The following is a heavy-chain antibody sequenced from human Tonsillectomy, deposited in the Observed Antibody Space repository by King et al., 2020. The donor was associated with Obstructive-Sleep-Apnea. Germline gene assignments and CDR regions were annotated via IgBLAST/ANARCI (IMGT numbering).Heavy chain of an antibody. CDR3: AKGSGSHLYYYYGMDV. CDR1: GSTFSDYY. CDR2: ISSSGDTI. Sequence: VQLVESGGGLVKPGGSLRLSCAASGSTFSDYYMSWIRQAPGKGLEWVSYISSSGDTIYYADSVKGRFTISRDDAKNSLFLQMNSLRAEDTAVYYCAKGSGSHLYYYYGMDVWGQGTTVTVSS. D-gene: IGHD3-10*01. J-gene: IGHJ6*02. V-gene: IGHV3-11*01.